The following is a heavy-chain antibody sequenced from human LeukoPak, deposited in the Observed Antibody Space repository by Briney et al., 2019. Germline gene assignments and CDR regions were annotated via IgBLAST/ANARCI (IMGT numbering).Heavy chain of an antibody. CDR2: ISGSGGST. V-gene: IGHV3-23*01. CDR3: ARSHRQLWSPFDY. Sequence: GSLRLSCAASGFTFNTYAMSWVRQAPGKGLEWFSAISGSGGSTYYADSARGRFTISRDNSKNTLYLQMNSLRAEDTAVYYCARSHRQLWSPFDYWGQGTLVTVSS. CDR1: GFTFNTYA. D-gene: IGHD5-18*01. J-gene: IGHJ4*02.